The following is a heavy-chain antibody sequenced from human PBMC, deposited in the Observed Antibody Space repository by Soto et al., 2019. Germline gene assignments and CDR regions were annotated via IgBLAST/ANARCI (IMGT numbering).Heavy chain of an antibody. V-gene: IGHV3-33*01. D-gene: IGHD2-2*01. CDR2: IWYDGSNK. J-gene: IGHJ3*02. CDR3: ASGLGYCSSTSCYDAFDI. Sequence: QVQLVESGGGVVQPGRSLRLSCAASGFTFSSYGMHWVRQAPGKGLEWVAVIWYDGSNKYYADSMKGRFTISRDNSKNTLYLQMNSLRAEDTAVYYCASGLGYCSSTSCYDAFDIWGQGTMVTVSS. CDR1: GFTFSSYG.